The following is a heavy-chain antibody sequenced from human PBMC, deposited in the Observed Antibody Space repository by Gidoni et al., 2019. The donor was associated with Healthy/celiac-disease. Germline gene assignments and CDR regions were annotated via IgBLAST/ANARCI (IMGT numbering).Heavy chain of an antibody. CDR2: TRYDGSNK. Sequence: QVQLVESGGGVVQPGGSLRLSCAASGFIFSSYGMHWVRQAPGKGLEWVAFTRYDGSNKYYVDSVKGRFTISTDNSKNTLYLQMNSLRAEDTAVYYCAKERVGATSFDYWGQGTLVTVSS. J-gene: IGHJ4*02. V-gene: IGHV3-30*02. D-gene: IGHD1-26*01. CDR3: AKERVGATSFDY. CDR1: GFIFSSYG.